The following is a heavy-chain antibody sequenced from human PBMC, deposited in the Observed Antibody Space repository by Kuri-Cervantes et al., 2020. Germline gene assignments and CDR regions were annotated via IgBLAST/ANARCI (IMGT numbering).Heavy chain of an antibody. CDR1: GYTFTGNY. CDR3: ARGRDAIRLRRYAFDI. D-gene: IGHD2-21*01. J-gene: IGHJ3*02. V-gene: IGHV1-69*06. CDR2: IIPIFGTA. Sequence: SVKVSCKASGYTFTGNYIHWVRQAPGQGLEWMGEIIPIFGTANYAQKFQGRVTITADKSTSTAYMELSSLRSEDTAVYYCARGRDAIRLRRYAFDIWGQGTMVTVSS.